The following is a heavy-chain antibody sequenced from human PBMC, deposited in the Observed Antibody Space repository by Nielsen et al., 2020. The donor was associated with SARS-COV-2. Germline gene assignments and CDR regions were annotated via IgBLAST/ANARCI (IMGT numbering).Heavy chain of an antibody. CDR1: GFTFSSYA. J-gene: IGHJ3*02. D-gene: IGHD3-10*01. Sequence: GESLKISCAASGFTFSSYAMHWVRQAPGKGLEWVAVISYDGSNKYYADSVKGRFAVSRDNSRNTLYLQMHSLRVEDTALYYCAKDDVVRGDAFDIWGQGTMVTVSS. CDR3: AKDDVVRGDAFDI. CDR2: ISYDGSNK. V-gene: IGHV3-30*09.